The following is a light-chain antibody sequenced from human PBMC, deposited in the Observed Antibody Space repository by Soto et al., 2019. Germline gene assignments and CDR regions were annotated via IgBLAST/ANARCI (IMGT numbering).Light chain of an antibody. CDR3: SSHGGNSPYV. Sequence: QSALTQPPSASGSPGQSVAISCTGTTSDIGGDNYVSWYQQHPGKAPKLMIYEVNKRPSGVPDRFSGSKSGNTASLTVSGLQAEDEADYYCSSHGGNSPYVFGTGTKVTVL. V-gene: IGLV2-8*01. J-gene: IGLJ1*01. CDR2: EVN. CDR1: TSDIGGDNY.